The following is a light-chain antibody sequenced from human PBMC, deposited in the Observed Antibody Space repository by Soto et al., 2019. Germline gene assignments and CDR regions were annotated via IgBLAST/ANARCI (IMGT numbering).Light chain of an antibody. J-gene: IGKJ5*01. Sequence: MVISQSRKTLSLSPGVDAAGSLRASQSVSSHLAWFQQRPGQAPRLLIYDASNRATGIPARFSGRGSGTDFTLTIRSLEPEDFAVYYCQQRSSAIPFSQGTRLEIK. CDR2: DAS. CDR1: QSVSSH. CDR3: QQRSSAIP. V-gene: IGKV3-11*01.